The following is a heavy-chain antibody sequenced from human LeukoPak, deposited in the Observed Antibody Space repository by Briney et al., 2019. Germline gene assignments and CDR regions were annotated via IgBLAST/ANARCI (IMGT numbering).Heavy chain of an antibody. V-gene: IGHV3-9*01. D-gene: IGHD6-19*01. CDR1: GFTFDEYA. J-gene: IGHJ4*02. CDR3: TKDGRALRKDEPWLDN. Sequence: GRSLRLSSVASGFTFDEYAMHWVRQVPGKGLEWVSGISWNSGSIVYADSVRGRFTISRDNDKNSLYLHMKSLRAEDTALYYCTKDGRALRKDEPWLDNWGQGTLVTVS. CDR2: ISWNSGSI.